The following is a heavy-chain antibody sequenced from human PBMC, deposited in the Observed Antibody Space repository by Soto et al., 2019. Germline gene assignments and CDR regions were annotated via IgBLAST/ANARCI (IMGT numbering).Heavy chain of an antibody. CDR2: ISYDGNRE. D-gene: IGHD1-26*01. V-gene: IGHV3-30*09. CDR1: GFTFGAYT. J-gene: IGHJ3*02. Sequence: QMHLVESGGGVVQPGGSLRLSCAASGFTFGAYTMHWVCQAPGKGLEWVTDISYDGNRERYTDPVKGRFAVSRDNPKSTVYLQMNSLRPEDTAVYYCARDGYSGRSDGFDIWGQGTMVTVSS. CDR3: ARDGYSGRSDGFDI.